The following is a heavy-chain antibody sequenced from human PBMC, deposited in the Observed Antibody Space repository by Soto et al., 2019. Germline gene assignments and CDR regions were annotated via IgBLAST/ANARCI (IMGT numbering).Heavy chain of an antibody. CDR2: ISGSGGST. V-gene: IGHV3-23*01. J-gene: IGHJ3*02. Sequence: GGSLRLSCAAPGFTFSSYAMSWVRQAPGKGLEWVSAISGSGGSTYYADSVKGRFTISRDNSKNTLFLQMNSLRAEDTAVYYCALPFDDSSGDAFDIWGQGTMVTVSS. D-gene: IGHD3-22*01. CDR1: GFTFSSYA. CDR3: ALPFDDSSGDAFDI.